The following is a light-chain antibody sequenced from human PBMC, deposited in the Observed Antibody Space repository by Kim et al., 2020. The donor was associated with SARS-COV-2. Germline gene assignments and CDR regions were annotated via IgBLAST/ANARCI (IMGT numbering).Light chain of an antibody. J-gene: IGLJ2*01. Sequence: PGQSITISCTGTSSDFGGYNYVSWYQQHPGKAPKLMIYDVSKRPSGVSNRFSGSESGNTASLTISGLQAEDEADYYCSSYTSSSTSFGGGTQLTVL. CDR1: SSDFGGYNY. V-gene: IGLV2-14*04. CDR2: DVS. CDR3: SSYTSSSTS.